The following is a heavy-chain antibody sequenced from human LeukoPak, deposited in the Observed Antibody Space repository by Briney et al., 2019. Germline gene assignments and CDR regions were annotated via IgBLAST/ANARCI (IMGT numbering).Heavy chain of an antibody. V-gene: IGHV1-2*06. CDR1: GYTFTGYY. J-gene: IGHJ3*02. Sequence: GASVKVSCKASGYTFTGYYMHWVRQAPGQGLEWMGRINPNSGGTNYAQKFQGRVTMTRDTSISTAYMELSRLGSDDTAVYYCASNYDILTGYLTDAFDIWGQGTMVTVSS. CDR3: ASNYDILTGYLTDAFDI. CDR2: INPNSGGT. D-gene: IGHD3-9*01.